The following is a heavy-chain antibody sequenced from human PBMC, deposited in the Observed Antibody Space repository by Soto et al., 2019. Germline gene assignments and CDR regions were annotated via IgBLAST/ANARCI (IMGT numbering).Heavy chain of an antibody. D-gene: IGHD2-21*02. CDR1: GGTFSSYT. J-gene: IGHJ4*02. CDR2: IIPILGIA. Sequence: QVQLVHSGAEVKKPGSSVKVSCKASGGTFSSYTISWVRQAPGQGLEWMGRIIPILGIANYAQKFQGRVTITADKSTSTAYMELSSLRSEDTAVYYCARERTVVTPGAYYFDYWGQGTLVTVSS. CDR3: ARERTVVTPGAYYFDY. V-gene: IGHV1-69*04.